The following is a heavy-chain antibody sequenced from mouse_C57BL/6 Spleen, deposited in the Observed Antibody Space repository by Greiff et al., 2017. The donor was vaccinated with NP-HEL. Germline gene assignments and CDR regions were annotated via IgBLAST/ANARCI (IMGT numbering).Heavy chain of an antibody. CDR3: TREPQHYGMVY. CDR2: IDPETGGT. V-gene: IGHV1-15*01. CDR1: GYTFTDYG. Sequence: VQRVESGAELVRPGASVTLSCKASGYTFTDYGMHWVKQTPVHGLEWIGAIDPETGGTAYNQKFKGKAILTADKSSSTAYMELRSLTSEDSAVYYSTREPQHYGMVYWGEGSSVPFSA. J-gene: IGHJ4*01.